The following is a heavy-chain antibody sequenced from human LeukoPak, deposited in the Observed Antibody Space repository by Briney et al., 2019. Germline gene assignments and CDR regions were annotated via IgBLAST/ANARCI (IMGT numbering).Heavy chain of an antibody. CDR3: ARPQYYYGSGTTRRGNWFDP. D-gene: IGHD3-10*01. Sequence: GGSLRLSCAASGFSFSSYGMHWVRQAPGKGLEWVAVISYDGSNKYYADSVKGRFTISRDNSKNTLYLQMNSLRAEDTAVYYCARPQYYYGSGTTRRGNWFDPWGQGTLVTVSS. V-gene: IGHV3-30*03. J-gene: IGHJ5*02. CDR2: ISYDGSNK. CDR1: GFSFSSYG.